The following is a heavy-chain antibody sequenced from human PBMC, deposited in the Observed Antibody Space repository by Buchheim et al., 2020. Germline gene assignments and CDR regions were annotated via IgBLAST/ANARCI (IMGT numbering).Heavy chain of an antibody. CDR3: AGGFGELLKPASSLFDY. J-gene: IGHJ4*02. CDR1: GGSFSGYY. V-gene: IGHV4-34*01. D-gene: IGHD3-10*01. Sequence: QVQLQQWGAGLLKPSETLSLTCAVYGGSFSGYYWSWIRQPPGKGLEWIGEINHSGSTNYNPSLKSRVTISVDTSKNQFSLKLSSVTAADTAVYYCAGGFGELLKPASSLFDYWGQGTL. CDR2: INHSGST.